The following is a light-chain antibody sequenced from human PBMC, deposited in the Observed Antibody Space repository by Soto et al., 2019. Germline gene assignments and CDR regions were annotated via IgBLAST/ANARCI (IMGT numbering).Light chain of an antibody. CDR2: DAS. V-gene: IGKV1-5*01. CDR3: RQYNSYPWT. Sequence: DIHMTQSPSTLSASVGARFTITCRASQSISSWLAWYQQKPGKAPKLLIYDASSLESGVPSRFSGSGSGTEFTLTITSLQPDDFATHYCRQYNSYPWTFGQGTKVDIK. J-gene: IGKJ1*01. CDR1: QSISSW.